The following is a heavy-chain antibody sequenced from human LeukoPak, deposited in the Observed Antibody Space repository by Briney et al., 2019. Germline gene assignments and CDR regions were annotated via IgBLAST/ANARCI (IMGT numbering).Heavy chain of an antibody. CDR2: LYSGGST. D-gene: IGHD3-22*01. V-gene: IGHV3-66*04. CDR3: ARHDSSGYPGRLHGMVV. Sequence: TGGSLRLSCAASGFTFSSYAMSWVRQAPGKGLEWVSVLYSGGSTYYAESVKGRFTISRDNSKNTLYLQLNSLRAEDTAVYYCARHDSSGYPGRLHGMVVWGQGTTVTASS. J-gene: IGHJ6*02. CDR1: GFTFSSYA.